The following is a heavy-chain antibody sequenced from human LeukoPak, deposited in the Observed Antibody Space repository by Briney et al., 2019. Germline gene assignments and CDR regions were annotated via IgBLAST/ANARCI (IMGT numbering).Heavy chain of an antibody. CDR1: GYTFTSYG. D-gene: IGHD5-18*01. V-gene: IGHV1-69*13. CDR2: IIPIFGTS. J-gene: IGHJ4*02. Sequence: GASVKASCKASGYTFTSYGISWVRQAPGQGLEWMGGIIPIFGTSNYAHKFQGRVTITADESTSTVYMELSSLRSDDTAIYYCAFEGYNYGYNWGQGTLVTVSS. CDR3: AFEGYNYGYN.